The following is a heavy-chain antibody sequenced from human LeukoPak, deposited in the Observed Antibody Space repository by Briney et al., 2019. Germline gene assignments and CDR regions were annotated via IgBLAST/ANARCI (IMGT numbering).Heavy chain of an antibody. J-gene: IGHJ5*02. D-gene: IGHD6-19*01. V-gene: IGHV1-46*01. CDR1: GYTFTSYY. CDR2: INPSGGST. Sequence: ASVKVSCKASGYTFTSYYMHWVPQAPGQGLEWMGIINPSGGSTSYAQKFQGRVTMTRDTSTSTVYMELSSLRSEDTAVYYCARDRTAVASGHNWFDPWGQGTLVTVSS. CDR3: ARDRTAVASGHNWFDP.